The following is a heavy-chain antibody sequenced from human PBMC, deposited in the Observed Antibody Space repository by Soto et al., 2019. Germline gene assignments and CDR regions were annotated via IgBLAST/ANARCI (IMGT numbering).Heavy chain of an antibody. Sequence: QVQLQESGPGLVKPSETLSLTCTVSGGSINSYFWSWIRQPPGKGLEWIGYIYYSGSTNHNPSLKXRXTXSXXTAKNQFSLKLSSVTAADTAVYYCARGLRFLEEAYWGQGTLVTVSS. V-gene: IGHV4-59*01. CDR2: IYYSGST. J-gene: IGHJ4*02. CDR1: GGSINSYF. CDR3: ARGLRFLEEAY. D-gene: IGHD3-3*01.